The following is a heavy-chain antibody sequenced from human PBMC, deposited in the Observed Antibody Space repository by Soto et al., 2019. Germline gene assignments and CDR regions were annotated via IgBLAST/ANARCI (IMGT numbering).Heavy chain of an antibody. Sequence: ASVKVSCKTSGYTFTAYYMHWVRQAPGQGLKWMGWVNPSSGDTDYAQDFQGRVTLTRDTSVNTVYVELSGLNSDDTALYYCARDRQYGDYGYSFDFWGQGTLVTVSS. CDR2: VNPSSGDT. CDR3: ARDRQYGDYGYSFDF. J-gene: IGHJ4*02. D-gene: IGHD4-17*01. CDR1: GYTFTAYY. V-gene: IGHV1-2*02.